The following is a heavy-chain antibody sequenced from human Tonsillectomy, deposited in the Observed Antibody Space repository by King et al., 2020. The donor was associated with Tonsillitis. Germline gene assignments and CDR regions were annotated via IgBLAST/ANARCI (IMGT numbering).Heavy chain of an antibody. CDR3: ARSYCSSTSCYPNYYYGMDV. D-gene: IGHD2-2*01. CDR2: IWYDGSNK. V-gene: IGHV3-33*01. Sequence: QLVQSGGGVVQPGRSLRLSCAASGFTFSSYGMHWVRQAPGKGLEWVAVIWYDGSNKYYADSVKGRFTISRDNSKNTLYLQMNSLGAEDTAVYYCARSYCSSTSCYPNYYYGMDVWGQGTTVTVSS. J-gene: IGHJ6*02. CDR1: GFTFSSYG.